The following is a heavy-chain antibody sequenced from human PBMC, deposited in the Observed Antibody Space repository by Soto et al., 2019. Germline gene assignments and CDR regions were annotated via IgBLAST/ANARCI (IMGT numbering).Heavy chain of an antibody. V-gene: IGHV3-23*01. Sequence: EVQLLESGGNLVQPGGSLRLSCAASGFTFSNYGMNWVLQAPGKGLEWVSAISGGGTSPHYADSVKGRFTISRDNSKNTLYLQMNSLRGDDTALYSCAKTGMVDTMRTFSWFASWGKGPLVTVSS. J-gene: IGHJ5*01. CDR1: GFTFSNYG. CDR3: AKTGMVDTMRTFSWFAS. CDR2: ISGGGTSP. D-gene: IGHD1-1*01.